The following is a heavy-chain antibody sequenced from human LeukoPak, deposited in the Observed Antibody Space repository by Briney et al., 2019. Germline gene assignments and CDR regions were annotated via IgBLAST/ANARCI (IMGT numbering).Heavy chain of an antibody. V-gene: IGHV3-7*03. J-gene: IGHJ5*02. D-gene: IGHD1-26*01. CDR3: AGAGVGDIDP. Sequence: PGGSLRLSCAASGITLSDHYMDWVRQAPGIGLQWVANINEAGNGKYYADSVRGRFTISRDNAKSSLYLQMNSLRAEDMAVYYCAGAGVGDIDPWGQGTLVTVSS. CDR2: INEAGNGK. CDR1: GITLSDHY.